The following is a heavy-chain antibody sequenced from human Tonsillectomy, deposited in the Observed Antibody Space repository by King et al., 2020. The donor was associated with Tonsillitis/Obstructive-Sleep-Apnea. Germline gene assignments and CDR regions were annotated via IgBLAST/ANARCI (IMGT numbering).Heavy chain of an antibody. CDR1: GGTFSSYT. J-gene: IGHJ4*02. CDR3: ASDPQTGVTEPRFDY. CDR2: IIPIFGTA. D-gene: IGHD1-14*01. V-gene: IGHV1-69*01. Sequence: VQLVESGAEVKKPGSSVKVSCKASGGTFSSYTISWVRQAPGQGLEWMGGIIPIFGTANYAQKFQGRVTITADESTSTAYMELSSLRSEDTAVYYCASDPQTGVTEPRFDYWGQGTLVTVSS.